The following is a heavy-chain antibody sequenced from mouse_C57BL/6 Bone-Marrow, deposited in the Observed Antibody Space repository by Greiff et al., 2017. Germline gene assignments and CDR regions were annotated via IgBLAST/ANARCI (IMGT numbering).Heavy chain of an antibody. D-gene: IGHD2-4*01. Sequence: DVKLQESGPGLVKPSQSLSLTCSVTGYSITSGYYWNWFRQFPGNKLEWMGYISYDGSNNYNPSLKNRISITRDTSKNQFFLKLNSVTTEDTATYYCARGGLRAWFAYWGQGTLVTVSA. CDR3: ARGGLRAWFAY. CDR2: ISYDGSN. J-gene: IGHJ3*01. CDR1: GYSITSGYY. V-gene: IGHV3-6*01.